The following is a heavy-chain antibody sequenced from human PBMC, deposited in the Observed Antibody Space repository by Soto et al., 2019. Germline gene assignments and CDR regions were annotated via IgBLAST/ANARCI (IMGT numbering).Heavy chain of an antibody. D-gene: IGHD1-26*01. Sequence: QVQLQESGPGLVKPSGTLSLTCAVSGGSISSSNWWSWVRQPPGKGLEWIGEIYHSGSTNYNPSLKSRVPXSXDXXKNPFSLKLSSVTAADTAVYYCARWSIVGANRFDFWGQGTLVTVSS. CDR1: GGSISSSNW. V-gene: IGHV4-4*02. CDR2: IYHSGST. CDR3: ARWSIVGANRFDF. J-gene: IGHJ4*02.